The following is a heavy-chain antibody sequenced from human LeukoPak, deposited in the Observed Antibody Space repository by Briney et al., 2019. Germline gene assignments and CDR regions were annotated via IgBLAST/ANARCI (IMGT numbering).Heavy chain of an antibody. CDR1: GCTFSGFY. CDR3: GRSHCFDVSDH. CDR2: VNANSGVT. Sequence: ASVKVSCKASGCTFSGFYIHWLLQAPRQGGQWMGWVNANSGVTSYAPKLQGRVTMTRNTSINKAYMELSSLNSYDTAGDYCGRSHCFDVSDHWGQGTLVSVSS. J-gene: IGHJ4*02. D-gene: IGHD3-9*01. V-gene: IGHV1-2*02.